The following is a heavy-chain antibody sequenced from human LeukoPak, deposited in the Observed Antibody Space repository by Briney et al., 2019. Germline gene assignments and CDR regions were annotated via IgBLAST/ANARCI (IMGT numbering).Heavy chain of an antibody. J-gene: IGHJ3*02. CDR1: GFIVSSTY. Sequence: GGSLRLSCATSGFIVSSTYMSWVRQAPGKGLEWVSVIFGAGNTYYADSVEGRFTISRDNSKNTVYLQMNSLRVEDTAVYYCARGRREGSAFDIWGHGTVVTVSS. CDR2: IFGAGNT. CDR3: ARGRREGSAFDI. V-gene: IGHV3-53*01. D-gene: IGHD1-26*01.